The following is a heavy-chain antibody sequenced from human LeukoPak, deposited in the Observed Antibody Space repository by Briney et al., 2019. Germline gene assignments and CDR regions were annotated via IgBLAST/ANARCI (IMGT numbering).Heavy chain of an antibody. CDR1: GYTFTSYG. V-gene: IGHV1-18*01. CDR2: ISTYNGNT. Sequence: ASVKVPCKASGYTFTSYGISWVRQAPGQGLEWMGWISTYNGNTNYAQKLQGRVTLTTDTSTSTAYMELRSLRSDDTAVYYCARDRGDSSGYSNFDYWGQGTLVTVSS. D-gene: IGHD3-22*01. CDR3: ARDRGDSSGYSNFDY. J-gene: IGHJ4*02.